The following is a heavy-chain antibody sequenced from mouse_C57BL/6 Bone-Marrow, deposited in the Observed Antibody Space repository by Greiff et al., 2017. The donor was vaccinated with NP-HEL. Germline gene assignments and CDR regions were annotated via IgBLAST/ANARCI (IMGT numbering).Heavy chain of an antibody. CDR2: ISSGGSYT. CDR3: ARHKGV. V-gene: IGHV5-6*01. J-gene: IGHJ1*03. Sequence: EVQGVESGGDLVKPGGSLKLSCAASGFTFSSYGMSWVRQTPDKRLEWVATISSGGSYTYYPDSVKGRFTISRDNAKNTLYLQMSSLKSEDTAMYYCARHKGVWGTGTTVTVSS. CDR1: GFTFSSYG. D-gene: IGHD1-3*01.